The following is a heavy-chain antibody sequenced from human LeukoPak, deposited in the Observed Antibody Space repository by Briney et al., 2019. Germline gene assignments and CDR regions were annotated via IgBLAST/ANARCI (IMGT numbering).Heavy chain of an antibody. CDR3: AKDSTMIVGVGYAFDI. CDR1: GFTFSSYA. Sequence: GGSLRLSCAASGFTFSSYAMHWVRQAPGKGLEWVAVISYDGSNKYYADSVKGRFTNSRDNAKNTLYLQMNSLRAEDTAVDYCAKDSTMIVGVGYAFDIWGQGAMVTVSS. CDR2: ISYDGSNK. D-gene: IGHD3-22*01. J-gene: IGHJ3*02. V-gene: IGHV3-30*04.